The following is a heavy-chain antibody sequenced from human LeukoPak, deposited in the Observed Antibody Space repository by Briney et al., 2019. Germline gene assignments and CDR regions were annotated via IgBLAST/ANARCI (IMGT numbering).Heavy chain of an antibody. D-gene: IGHD1-26*01. CDR3: ARGYSGSYYVFDY. J-gene: IGHJ4*02. Sequence: SETLSLTCSVSGGSVSGHYWTWIRQPPGKGLEWIGYIYTSGSTNYNPSLKSRVTISVDTSKNQFSLKLSSVTAADTAVYYCARGYSGSYYVFDYWGQGTLVTVSS. V-gene: IGHV4-4*09. CDR2: IYTSGST. CDR1: GGSVSGHY.